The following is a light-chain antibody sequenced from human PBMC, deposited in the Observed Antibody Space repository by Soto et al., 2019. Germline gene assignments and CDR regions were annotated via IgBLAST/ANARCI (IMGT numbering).Light chain of an antibody. V-gene: IGKV1-39*01. CDR2: AAS. CDR1: QTISSW. J-gene: IGKJ1*01. CDR3: QQSYSTPPT. Sequence: DIQMTQSPYTLSASVGDRVTITCRASQTISSWLAWYQQKPGKAPKLLIYAASNLQSGVPSRFSGSGSGTDFTLTISSLQPEDFATYYCQQSYSTPPTFGQGTKVDIK.